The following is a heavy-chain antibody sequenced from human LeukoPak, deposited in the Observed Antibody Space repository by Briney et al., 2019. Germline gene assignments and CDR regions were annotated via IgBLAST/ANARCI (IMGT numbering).Heavy chain of an antibody. J-gene: IGHJ6*03. D-gene: IGHD6-19*01. CDR3: ARDPYSGGYGAYYYYYMDV. CDR2: NNYSGST. Sequence: KALGALSPTFAFYGGVFRGLYLGWDPQPPREGVGWVGGNNYSGSTNYNPSLKSRVTISVDTSKNQFSLKLSSVTAADTAVYYCARDPYSGGYGAYYYYYMDVWGKGTTVTVSS. CDR1: GGVFRGLY. V-gene: IGHV4-34*01.